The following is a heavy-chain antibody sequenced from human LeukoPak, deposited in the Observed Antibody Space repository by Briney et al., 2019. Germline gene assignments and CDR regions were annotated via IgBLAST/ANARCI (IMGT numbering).Heavy chain of an antibody. CDR3: AKDTWQFAPDYYYYMDV. CDR2: ISGSSLTT. J-gene: IGHJ6*03. D-gene: IGHD2-21*01. V-gene: IGHV3-23*01. CDR1: GFTFRSNA. Sequence: GGSLRLSCAASGFTFRSNAMNWVRQAPGKGLEWVSGISGSSLTTYYADSVKGRFTISRDNSKNTLYLQMNSLRAEDTALYYCAKDTWQFAPDYYYYMDVWGKGTTVTVSS.